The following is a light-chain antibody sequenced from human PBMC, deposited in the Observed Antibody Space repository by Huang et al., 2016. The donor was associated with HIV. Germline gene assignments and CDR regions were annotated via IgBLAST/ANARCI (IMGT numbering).Light chain of an antibody. V-gene: IGKV3-15*01. CDR2: GSS. CDR3: QQYNNWLLS. J-gene: IGKJ4*01. CDR1: RSVSSN. Sequence: IVMTQYPATLSVSPGERVTVSCRANRSVSSNLAWYQQIPGQDPRLLIYGSSTRAPSIPARFSGSGSGTDFSLTISSLQSEDFALYYCQQYNNWLLSFGGGTRVDI.